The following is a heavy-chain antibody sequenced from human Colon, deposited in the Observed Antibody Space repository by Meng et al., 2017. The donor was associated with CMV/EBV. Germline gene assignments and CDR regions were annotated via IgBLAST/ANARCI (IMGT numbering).Heavy chain of an antibody. CDR2: MSHDGSEE. Sequence: GESLKISCSASGFTFGHVTVTWVRQAPGKGLEWVVSMSHDGSEEYYLDSVRGRFTVSRDNAQDSVYLQMNSLRVEDTAIYYCARDRGPNTLDYWGQGTLVTVSS. D-gene: IGHD2-8*01. J-gene: IGHJ4*02. CDR3: ARDRGPNTLDY. CDR1: GFTFGHVT. V-gene: IGHV3-7*01.